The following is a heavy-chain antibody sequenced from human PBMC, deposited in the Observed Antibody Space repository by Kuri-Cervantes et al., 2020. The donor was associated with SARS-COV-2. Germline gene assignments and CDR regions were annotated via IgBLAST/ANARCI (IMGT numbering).Heavy chain of an antibody. J-gene: IGHJ4*02. CDR1: GFTFSSYS. Sequence: GGSLRLSCAASGFTFSSYSMNWVRQAPGKGLEWVSSISSSSSYIYYADSVKGRFTISRDNAKNTLYLQMNSLRAEDTAVYYCAKQGTTVTAKYDYWGQGTLVTVSS. CDR3: AKQGTTVTAKYDY. V-gene: IGHV3-21*04. D-gene: IGHD4-17*01. CDR2: ISSSSSYI.